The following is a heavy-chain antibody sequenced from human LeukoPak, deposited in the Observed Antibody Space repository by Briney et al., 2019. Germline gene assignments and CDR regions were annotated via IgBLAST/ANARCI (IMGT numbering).Heavy chain of an antibody. D-gene: IGHD1-7*01. CDR1: GFTFSDYY. CDR3: ARQETNWNYEDY. CDR2: ISSSGSTI. V-gene: IGHV3-11*01. Sequence: GGSLRLSCAASGFTFSDYYMSWIRQAPGKGLEWVSYISSSGSTIYYADSVKGRFTISRDNAKNSLYLQMNSLRAEDTAAYYCARQETNWNYEDYWGQGTLVTVSS. J-gene: IGHJ4*02.